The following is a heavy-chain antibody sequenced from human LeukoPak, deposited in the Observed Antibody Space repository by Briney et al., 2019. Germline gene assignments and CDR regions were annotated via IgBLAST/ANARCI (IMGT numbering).Heavy chain of an antibody. CDR2: IKSKTDGTTT. Sequence: GGSLRLSCAASGFTFSNAWMSWVRQAPGKGREWVGRIKSKTDGTTTAYAAPVKPIFTISTHHSKNTLYLQMNSLKPEDTAVYYCTAPYYDILTGYYASDAFDIWGQGTMVTVSS. CDR3: TAPYYDILTGYYASDAFDI. J-gene: IGHJ3*02. D-gene: IGHD3-9*01. V-gene: IGHV3-15*01. CDR1: GFTFSNAW.